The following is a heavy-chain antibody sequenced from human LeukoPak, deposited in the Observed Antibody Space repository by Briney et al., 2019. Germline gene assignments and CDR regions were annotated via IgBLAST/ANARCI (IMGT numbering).Heavy chain of an antibody. Sequence: SETLSLTCAVSGYSISSGCYWGWIRQPPGKGLEWFGSIYHSGSTYYNPSLKSRVTISVDTSKNQFSLKLSSVTAADTAVYYCARGVDYYGSEYYFDYWGQGTLVTVSS. CDR1: GYSISSGCY. V-gene: IGHV4-38-2*01. CDR3: ARGVDYYGSEYYFDY. J-gene: IGHJ4*02. D-gene: IGHD3-10*01. CDR2: IYHSGST.